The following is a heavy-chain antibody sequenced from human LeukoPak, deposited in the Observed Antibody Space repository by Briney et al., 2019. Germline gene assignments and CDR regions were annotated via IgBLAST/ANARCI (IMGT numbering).Heavy chain of an antibody. CDR1: GGTFSSYA. CDR3: ARDRSYYYGSGSYTGTVTD. D-gene: IGHD3-10*01. V-gene: IGHV1-69*13. J-gene: IGHJ4*02. Sequence: SVKVSCKASGGTFSSYAISWVRQAPGQGLEWMGGIIPIFGTANYAQKFRGRVTITADESTSTAYMELSSLRSEDTAVYYCARDRSYYYGSGSYTGTVTDWGQGTLVTVSS. CDR2: IIPIFGTA.